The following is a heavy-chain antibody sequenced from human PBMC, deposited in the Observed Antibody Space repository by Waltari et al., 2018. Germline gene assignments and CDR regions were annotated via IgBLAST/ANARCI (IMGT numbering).Heavy chain of an antibody. V-gene: IGHV4-34*01. CDR1: GGSFSGYY. J-gene: IGHJ6*02. CDR3: ARGHVRLGSGSNIYYYYYYGMDV. D-gene: IGHD3-10*01. CDR2: INHSGST. Sequence: QVQLQQWGAGLLKPSETLSLTCAVYGGSFSGYYWSWIRQPPGKGLEWIGEINHSGSTNYNPSLKSRVTISVDTSKNQFSLKLSSVTAADTAVYYCARGHVRLGSGSNIYYYYYYGMDVWGQGTTVTVSS.